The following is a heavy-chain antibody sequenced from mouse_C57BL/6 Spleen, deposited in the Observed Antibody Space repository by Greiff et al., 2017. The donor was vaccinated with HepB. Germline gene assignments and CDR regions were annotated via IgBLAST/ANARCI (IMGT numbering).Heavy chain of an antibody. CDR2: ISSGSSTI. CDR3: ARPDYDDAMDY. Sequence: EVQLQESGGGLVKPGGSLKLSCAASGFTFSDYGMHWVRQAPEKGLEWVAYISSGSSTIYYADTVKGRFTISRDNAKNTLFLQMTSLRSEDTAMYYCARPDYDDAMDYWGQGTSVTVSS. V-gene: IGHV5-17*01. D-gene: IGHD2-4*01. CDR1: GFTFSDYG. J-gene: IGHJ4*01.